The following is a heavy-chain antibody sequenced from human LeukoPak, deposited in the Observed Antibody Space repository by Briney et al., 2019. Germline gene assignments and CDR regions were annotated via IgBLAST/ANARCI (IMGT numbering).Heavy chain of an antibody. D-gene: IGHD3-22*01. V-gene: IGHV1-2*02. Sequence: GASVKVSCKASGYTFTGYYMHWVRQAPGQGLEWMGCINPNSGGTNYAQKFQGRVTMTRDTSISTAYMELSRLRSDDTAVYYWAREEYYYDSSGYYYFVYWGQGTLVTVSS. CDR2: INPNSGGT. CDR3: AREEYYYDSSGYYYFVY. CDR1: GYTFTGYY. J-gene: IGHJ4*02.